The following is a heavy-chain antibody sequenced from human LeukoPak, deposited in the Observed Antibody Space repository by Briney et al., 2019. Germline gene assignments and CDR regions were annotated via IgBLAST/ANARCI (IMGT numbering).Heavy chain of an antibody. V-gene: IGHV4-39*01. CDR3: ARHLTPYDFWSGNNKWFDP. Sequence: SETLSLTCTVSGGSISSSSYYWGWIRQPPGKGLEGIGSIYYSGSTYYNPSLKSRVTISVDTSKNQFSLKLSSVTAADTAVYYCARHLTPYDFWSGNNKWFDPWGQGTLVTVSS. D-gene: IGHD3-3*01. CDR2: IYYSGST. CDR1: GGSISSSSYY. J-gene: IGHJ5*02.